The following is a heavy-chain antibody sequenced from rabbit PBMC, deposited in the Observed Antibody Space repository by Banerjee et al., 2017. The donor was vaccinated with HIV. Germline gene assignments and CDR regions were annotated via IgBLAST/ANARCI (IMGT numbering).Heavy chain of an antibody. D-gene: IGHD6-1*01. CDR2: IYADGSGYT. J-gene: IGHJ3*01. Sequence: QSLEESGGGLVKPGGTLTLTCKASGIDFSSYYYMCWVRQAPGKGLEWIACIYADGSGYTYYASWAKGRFTISKTSSTTVTLQMTSLTAADTATYFCARAGYDAYGYTMGLALWGQGTLVTVS. V-gene: IGHV1S40*01. CDR1: GIDFSSYYY. CDR3: ARAGYDAYGYTMGLAL.